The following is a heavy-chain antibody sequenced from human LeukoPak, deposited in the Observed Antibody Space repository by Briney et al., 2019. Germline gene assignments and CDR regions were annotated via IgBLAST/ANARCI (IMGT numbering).Heavy chain of an antibody. J-gene: IGHJ2*01. CDR3: ARDLPYSHSAWYFDL. Sequence: PGGSLRLSCAASGFTFSSYAMSWVRQAPGKGLEWVSYISSSSSTIYYADSVKGRFTISRDTAKNALYLQMNSLRAEDTAVYYCARDLPYSHSAWYFDLWGRGTLVTVSS. CDR1: GFTFSSYA. D-gene: IGHD4-11*01. CDR2: ISSSSSTI. V-gene: IGHV3-48*01.